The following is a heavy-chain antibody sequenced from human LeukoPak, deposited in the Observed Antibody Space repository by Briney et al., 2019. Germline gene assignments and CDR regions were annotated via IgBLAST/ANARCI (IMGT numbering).Heavy chain of an antibody. D-gene: IGHD2-2*02. Sequence: ASVKVSCKASGYTFTGYYMHWVRQAPGQGLEWMGWINPNSGGTNYAQKFQGRVTMTRDTSISTAYMELSRLRSDDTAVYSCARYSGYCSSTSCYTVAAFDIWGQGTMVTVSS. V-gene: IGHV1-2*02. CDR3: ARYSGYCSSTSCYTVAAFDI. J-gene: IGHJ3*02. CDR1: GYTFTGYY. CDR2: INPNSGGT.